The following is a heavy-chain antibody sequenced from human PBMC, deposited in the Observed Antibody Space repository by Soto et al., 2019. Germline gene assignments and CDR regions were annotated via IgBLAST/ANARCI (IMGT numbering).Heavy chain of an antibody. CDR3: AKGGADGDYSGY. J-gene: IGHJ4*02. CDR2: ITSGGDT. Sequence: EVQLLESGGGLVQPGGSLRLSCAASGFTFSSYAMAWVRQAPGKGLEWVSSITSGGDTYYADSVKGRFTFSRVNSKSTLYLQMNSLRAEDTAVYFCAKGGADGDYSGYWGQGTLVTVSS. CDR1: GFTFSSYA. D-gene: IGHD4-17*01. V-gene: IGHV3-23*01.